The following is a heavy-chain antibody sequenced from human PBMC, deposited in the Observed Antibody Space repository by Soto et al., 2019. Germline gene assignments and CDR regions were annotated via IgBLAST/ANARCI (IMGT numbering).Heavy chain of an antibody. Sequence: SETLSLTCTVSGGSIISGGYYWSLIRQHPGKGLEWIGYIYYSGSTYYNPSLKSRVTISVDTSKNQFSLKLSSVTAADTAVYYCARSPLSGLDPFNYYYGMDVWGQGTTVTVSS. J-gene: IGHJ6*02. D-gene: IGHD3-3*01. CDR2: IYYSGST. CDR3: ARSPLSGLDPFNYYYGMDV. V-gene: IGHV4-31*03. CDR1: GGSIISGGYY.